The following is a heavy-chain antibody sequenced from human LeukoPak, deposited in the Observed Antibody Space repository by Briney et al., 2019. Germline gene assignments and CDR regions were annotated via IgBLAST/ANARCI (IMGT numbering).Heavy chain of an antibody. Sequence: GGSLRLSCAASGFTFSSYDMHWVRQATGKGLEWVSAIGTAGDTYYPGSVKGRFTISRENAKNSLYLQMNSLRAGDTAVYYCARAGSSGSGGAFDIWGQGTMVTVSS. V-gene: IGHV3-13*01. CDR3: ARAGSSGSGGAFDI. CDR2: IGTAGDT. D-gene: IGHD6-19*01. J-gene: IGHJ3*02. CDR1: GFTFSSYD.